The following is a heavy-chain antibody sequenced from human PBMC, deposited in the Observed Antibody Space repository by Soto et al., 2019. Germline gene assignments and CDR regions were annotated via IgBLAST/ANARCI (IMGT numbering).Heavy chain of an antibody. Sequence: QVQLVESGGGVVQPGKSLRLSCAASGFTFSRYAMHWVRQAPGKGLEWVAGICYDGSNRDYRDSVKGRFTISRDDSKNTLYLQMNSLSVEDTHVYYCARDARYCRSPGGPDEGVDVWGQGTTVTVSS. D-gene: IGHD2-2*01. J-gene: IGHJ6*02. CDR2: ICYDGSNR. CDR3: ARDARYCRSPGGPDEGVDV. V-gene: IGHV3-30-3*01. CDR1: GFTFSRYA.